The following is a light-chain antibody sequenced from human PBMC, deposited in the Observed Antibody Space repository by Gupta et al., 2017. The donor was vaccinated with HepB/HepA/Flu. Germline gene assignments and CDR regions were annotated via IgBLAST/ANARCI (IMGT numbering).Light chain of an antibody. CDR1: QNINKW. J-gene: IGKJ1*01. Sequence: DIQMTQSPSTLSASVGDRITITCRASQNINKWLAWYQQKPGKAPNLLIYKASTLDSGVPSRFSGSGSVTEFTLTIISLQPDDFATYYCHQYTTYSRTFGQGTKVEIK. V-gene: IGKV1-5*03. CDR3: HQYTTYSRT. CDR2: KAS.